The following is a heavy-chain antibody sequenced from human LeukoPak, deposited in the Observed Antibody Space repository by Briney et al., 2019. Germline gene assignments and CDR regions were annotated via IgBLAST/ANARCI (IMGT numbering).Heavy chain of an antibody. D-gene: IGHD3-22*01. J-gene: IGHJ2*01. V-gene: IGHV3-30*04. CDR1: GXTFISXX. CDR3: ARGEVIVVITPWYFDL. CDR2: ISFDXSXE. Sequence: PGGSLRLSCAAXGXTFISXXXXXXXXTXDXRLEXVAVISFDXSXEHYGDSVXXRFXIXRDNSNSTLFLQMNSLRPEDTAVYYCARGEVIVVITPWYFDLWGRGTLVTVTS.